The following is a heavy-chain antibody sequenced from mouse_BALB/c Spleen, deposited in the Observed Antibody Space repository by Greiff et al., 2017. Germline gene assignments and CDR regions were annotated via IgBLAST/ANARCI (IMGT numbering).Heavy chain of an antibody. Sequence: EVMLVESGGGLVQPGGSRKLSCAASGFTFSSFGMHWVRQAPEKGLEWVAYISSGSSTIYYADTVKGRFTISRDNPKNTLFLQMTSLRSEDTAMYYCARDYDYWFAYWGQGTLVTVSA. CDR2: ISSGSSTI. V-gene: IGHV5-17*02. CDR3: ARDYDYWFAY. D-gene: IGHD2-4*01. CDR1: GFTFSSFG. J-gene: IGHJ3*01.